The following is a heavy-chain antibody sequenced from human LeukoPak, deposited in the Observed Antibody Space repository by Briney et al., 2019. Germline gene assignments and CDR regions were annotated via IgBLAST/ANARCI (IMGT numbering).Heavy chain of an antibody. Sequence: SETLSLTCTVSGGSISSSSYYWGWIRQPPGKGLEWIGSIYYSGSTYYNPSLKSRVTISVDTSKNQFSLKLSSVTAADTAVYYCASLVIGAKVYGGFPIDYWGQGTLVTVSS. CDR2: IYYSGST. D-gene: IGHD5-12*01. CDR1: GGSISSSSYY. CDR3: ASLVIGAKVYGGFPIDY. V-gene: IGHV4-39*07. J-gene: IGHJ4*02.